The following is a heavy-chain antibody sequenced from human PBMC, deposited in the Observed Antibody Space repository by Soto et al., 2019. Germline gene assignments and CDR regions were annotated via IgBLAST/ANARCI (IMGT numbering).Heavy chain of an antibody. CDR2: VSGSGGST. CDR1: GFTFSSYA. J-gene: IGHJ4*02. V-gene: IGHV3-23*01. Sequence: EVQLLESGGGLVQPGGSLRLSCAASGFTFSSYAMRWVRQAPGKGLEWVSAVSGSGGSTYYADSVKGRFTISRDNSKNTPYLQMNSLRAEDTAVYYCARRGPGTDFDYWGQGTLVTVSS. D-gene: IGHD6-13*01. CDR3: ARRGPGTDFDY.